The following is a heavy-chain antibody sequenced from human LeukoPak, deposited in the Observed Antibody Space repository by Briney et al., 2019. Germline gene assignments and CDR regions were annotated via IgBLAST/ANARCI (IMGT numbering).Heavy chain of an antibody. Sequence: PSETLSLTCTVSGGSISSGGYYWSWIRQHPGKGLEWIGYIYYSGSTYYNPSLKSRVTISVDTSKNQFSLELSSVTAADTAVYYCARDRDSSGYNVDYWGQGTLVTVSS. J-gene: IGHJ4*02. CDR2: IYYSGST. CDR3: ARDRDSSGYNVDY. CDR1: GGSISSGGYY. D-gene: IGHD3-22*01. V-gene: IGHV4-31*03.